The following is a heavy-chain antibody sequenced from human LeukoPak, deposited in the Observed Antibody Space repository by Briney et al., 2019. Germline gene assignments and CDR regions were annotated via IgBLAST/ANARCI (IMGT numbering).Heavy chain of an antibody. D-gene: IGHD6-6*01. Sequence: GGSLRLSCAASGFTFSSYSMNWVRQAPGKGLEWVSSISSSSSYIYYADSVKGRFTISRDNAKNSLYLQMNSLRAEDTAVYYCARDLAAARGNWFDPWGQGTLVTVSS. J-gene: IGHJ5*02. V-gene: IGHV3-21*04. CDR3: ARDLAAARGNWFDP. CDR1: GFTFSSYS. CDR2: ISSSSSYI.